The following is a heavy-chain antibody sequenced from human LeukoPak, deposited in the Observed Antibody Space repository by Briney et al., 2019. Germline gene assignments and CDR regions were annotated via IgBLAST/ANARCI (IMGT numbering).Heavy chain of an antibody. CDR2: INPSGCST. J-gene: IGHJ4*02. Sequence: ASVKVSCKASRYTFNSYYMHWVRQDPGQGLEWMGIINPSGCSTSYAQKFQGRVTMTRDTSTSTVYMELSSLRSEDTAVYYCARESYGEEANWGQGTLVTVSS. CDR3: ARESYGEEAN. CDR1: RYTFNSYY. V-gene: IGHV1-46*02. D-gene: IGHD4-17*01.